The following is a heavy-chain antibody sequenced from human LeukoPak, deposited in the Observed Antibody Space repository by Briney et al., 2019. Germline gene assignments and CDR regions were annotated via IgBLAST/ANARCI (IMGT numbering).Heavy chain of an antibody. Sequence: GGSLRLSCAASGFTFSSYAMHWVRQAPGKGLEWVAGISYDGPNKYYADFVKGRFTVSRDNSKNTLYLQMNSLRPEDRAVYYCAKGMVPYGSGSLFDYWGQGTLVTVSS. V-gene: IGHV3-30*04. CDR3: AKGMVPYGSGSLFDY. CDR1: GFTFSSYA. J-gene: IGHJ4*02. CDR2: ISYDGPNK. D-gene: IGHD3-10*01.